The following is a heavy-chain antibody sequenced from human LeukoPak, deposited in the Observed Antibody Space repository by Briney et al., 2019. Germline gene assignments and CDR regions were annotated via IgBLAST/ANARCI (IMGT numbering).Heavy chain of an antibody. CDR2: ISYDGSNK. CDR1: GFTFSSYG. Sequence: GRSLRLSCAASGFTFSSYGMHWVRQAPGKGLEWVAVISYDGSNKYYADSVKGRFTISRDNSKNTLYLQMNSLRAEDTAVYYCAKMIGLERRHYYYYGMDVWGQGTTVTVSS. CDR3: AKMIGLERRHYYYYGMDV. D-gene: IGHD1-1*01. J-gene: IGHJ6*02. V-gene: IGHV3-30*18.